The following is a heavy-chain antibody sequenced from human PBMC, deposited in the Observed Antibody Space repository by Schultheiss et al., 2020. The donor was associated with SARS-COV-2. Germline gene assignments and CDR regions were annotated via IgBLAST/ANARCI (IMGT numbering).Heavy chain of an antibody. CDR1: GYSFTSYW. Sequence: GESLKISCKGSGYSFTSYWISWVRQMPGKGLEWMGRIDPSDSYTNYSPSFQGHVTISADKSISTAYLQWSSLKASDTAMYYCVRSCGCGLATTIWEYWGQGTLVTV. CDR3: VRSCGCGLATTIWEY. V-gene: IGHV5-10-1*01. J-gene: IGHJ4*02. D-gene: IGHD2-21*01. CDR2: IDPSDSYT.